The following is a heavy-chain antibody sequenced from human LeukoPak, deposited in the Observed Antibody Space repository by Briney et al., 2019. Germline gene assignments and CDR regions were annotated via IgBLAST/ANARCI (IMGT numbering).Heavy chain of an antibody. CDR1: GFTFSSYA. J-gene: IGHJ4*02. CDR3: AKDQGGMIVVEGAPSFDY. Sequence: PGGSLRLSCAASGFTFSSYAMSWVRQAPGKGLEWVSAISGSGGSTYYADSVKGRFTISRDNSKNTLYLQMNSLRAEDTAVYYCAKDQGGMIVVEGAPSFDYWGQGTLVTVSS. D-gene: IGHD3-22*01. V-gene: IGHV3-23*01. CDR2: ISGSGGST.